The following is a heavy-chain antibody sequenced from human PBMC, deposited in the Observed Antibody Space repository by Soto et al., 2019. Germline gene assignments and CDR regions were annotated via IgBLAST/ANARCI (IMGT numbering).Heavy chain of an antibody. D-gene: IGHD6-6*01. CDR3: ARDSVAALPGWFDP. CDR1: GYTFTTYA. V-gene: IGHV1-18*01. CDR2: ISVYNGNT. Sequence: QVQLVQSGAEVKRPGASVKVSCKASGYTFTTYAINWVRQAPGQGLEWMGWISVYNGNTNYAQKLQGRVTMTTDTSTSTAYMELRSLRSDDTAVYYCARDSVAALPGWFDPWGQGTLVTVSS. J-gene: IGHJ5*02.